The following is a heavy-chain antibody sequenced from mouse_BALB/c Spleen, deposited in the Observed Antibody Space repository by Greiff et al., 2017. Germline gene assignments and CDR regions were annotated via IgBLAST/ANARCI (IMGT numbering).Heavy chain of an antibody. J-gene: IGHJ2*01. CDR2: INPGSGGT. Sequence: QVQLKQSGAELVRPGTSVKVSCKASGYAFTNYLLEWVKQRPGQGLEWIGVINPGSGGTNYNEKFKGKATLTADKSSSTAYMQLSSLTSDDSAVYFCARSKDMITTHFDDWGQGTTLTVSA. V-gene: IGHV1-54*03. CDR1: GYAFTNYL. CDR3: ARSKDMITTHFDD. D-gene: IGHD2-4*01.